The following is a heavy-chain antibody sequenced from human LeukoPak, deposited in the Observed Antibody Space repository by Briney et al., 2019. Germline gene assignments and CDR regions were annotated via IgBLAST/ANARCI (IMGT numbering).Heavy chain of an antibody. J-gene: IGHJ6*02. D-gene: IGHD3-22*01. CDR3: ARDRDSSGYYYNYYYYGMDV. V-gene: IGHV3-48*03. CDR2: ISHRGTI. Sequence: GGSLRLSCATSGFTFSAYAFNWVRQAPGKGLEWVSYISHRGTIYYADSVRGRFTISRDNAKNSLYLQMNSLRAEDTAVYYCARDRDSSGYYYNYYYYGMDVWGQGTTVTVSS. CDR1: GFTFSAYA.